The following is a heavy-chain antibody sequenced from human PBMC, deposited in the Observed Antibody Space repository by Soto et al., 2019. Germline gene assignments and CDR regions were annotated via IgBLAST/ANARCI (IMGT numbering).Heavy chain of an antibody. J-gene: IGHJ6*03. CDR3: ARGDTIFGVYYYDYMDV. CDR2: IYYSGST. CDR1: SVSMSSYY. V-gene: IGHV4-59*01. Sequence: PSETLSLTCTVSSVSMSSYYWNWIRQPPGKGLEWIGYIYYSGSTNYNPSLKSRVTISVDTSKNQFSLKLSSVTAADTAVYYCARGDTIFGVYYYDYMDVWGKGTTVTVSS. D-gene: IGHD3-3*01.